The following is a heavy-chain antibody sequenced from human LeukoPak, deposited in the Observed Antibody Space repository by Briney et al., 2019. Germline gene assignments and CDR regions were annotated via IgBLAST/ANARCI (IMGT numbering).Heavy chain of an antibody. J-gene: IGHJ4*02. D-gene: IGHD1-26*01. V-gene: IGHV1-18*01. CDR3: ARVTWDTRGFYPNRYFDS. CDR1: GHTFTSHG. CDR2: ISGYNGNT. Sequence: VASVKVSCKASGHTFTSHGISWVRQAPGLGPEWMGWISGYNGNTDYAQKVQGRVTMTTDTSTSTAYMELRSLRSDDTAVYYCARVTWDTRGFYPNRYFDSWGQGTLVTVSS.